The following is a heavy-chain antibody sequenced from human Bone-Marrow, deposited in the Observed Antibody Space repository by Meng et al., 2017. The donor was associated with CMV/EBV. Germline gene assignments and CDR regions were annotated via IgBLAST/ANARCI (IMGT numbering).Heavy chain of an antibody. CDR1: GGSIRSYY. CDR2: IYYSGST. V-gene: IGHV4-59*01. CDR3: ARSGYYYTYYYGMDV. J-gene: IGHJ6*02. Sequence: SETLSLTCTVSGGSIRSYYWSWIRQPPGKGLEWIGYIYYSGSTNYNPSLKSRVTISVDTSKNQFSLKLSSVTAADTAVYYCARSGYYYTYYYGMDVWGQGTTVTVSS. D-gene: IGHD3-22*01.